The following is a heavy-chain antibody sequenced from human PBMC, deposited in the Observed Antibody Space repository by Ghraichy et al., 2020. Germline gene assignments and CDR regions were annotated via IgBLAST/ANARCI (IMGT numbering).Heavy chain of an antibody. CDR1: GFTFSSYS. CDR3: ASAHRIVGATY. CDR2: ISSSSTI. J-gene: IGHJ4*02. Sequence: WGSLRLSCAASGFTFSSYSMNWVRQAPGKGLEWVSYISSSSTIYYADSVKGRFTISRDNAKNSLYLQMNSLRAEDTAVYYCASAHRIVGATYWGQGTLVTVSS. D-gene: IGHD1-26*01. V-gene: IGHV3-48*01.